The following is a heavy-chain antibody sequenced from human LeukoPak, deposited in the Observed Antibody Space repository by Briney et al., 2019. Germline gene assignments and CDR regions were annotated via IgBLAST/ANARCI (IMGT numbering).Heavy chain of an antibody. D-gene: IGHD4-11*01. CDR3: ARDQGIGNYYSLAY. Sequence: PVSVSYKASEGTFSSHIIIWVRQAPGHGLQWLGVIIPLFGTSNYTQKFQGRVTMTTDESTSTVYMELRDLRSEHTAVYDCARDQGIGNYYSLAYWGQGTLVTVSS. J-gene: IGHJ4*02. CDR2: IIPLFGTS. V-gene: IGHV1-69*05. CDR1: EGTFSSHI.